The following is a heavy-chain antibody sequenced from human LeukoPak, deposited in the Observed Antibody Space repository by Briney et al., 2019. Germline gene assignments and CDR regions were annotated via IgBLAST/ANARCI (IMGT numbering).Heavy chain of an antibody. V-gene: IGHV4-4*07. CDR3: AREGYCGGDCYHWFDP. CDR2: IYTSGST. J-gene: IGHJ5*02. D-gene: IGHD2-21*02. CDR1: GGSISSYY. Sequence: SETLSLTCTVSGGSISSYYWSWIRQPAGKGLEWIGRIYTSGSTNYNPSLKSRVTMSVDTSKNQFSLKLSSVTAADTAVYYCAREGYCGGDCYHWFDPWGQGTLVTVSS.